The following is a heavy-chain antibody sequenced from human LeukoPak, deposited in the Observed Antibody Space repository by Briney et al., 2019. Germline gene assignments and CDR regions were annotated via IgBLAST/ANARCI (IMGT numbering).Heavy chain of an antibody. D-gene: IGHD5/OR15-5a*01. CDR1: GGSFSGYY. V-gene: IGHV4-34*01. J-gene: IGHJ4*02. CDR3: ARRGVSYFDY. Sequence: SETLSLTCAVYGGSFSGYYWSWIRQPPGKGLEWIGEINHSGSTNYNPSLKSRVTISVDTSKNQFSLKLSSVTAADTAVYYCARRGVSYFDYWGQGTLVTVSS. CDR2: INHSGST.